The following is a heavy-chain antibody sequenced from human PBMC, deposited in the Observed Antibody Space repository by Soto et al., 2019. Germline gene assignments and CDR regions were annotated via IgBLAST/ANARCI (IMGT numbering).Heavy chain of an antibody. CDR3: ARGRIVVVVAATRPREPDDYYFDY. CDR1: GGTFSSYA. J-gene: IGHJ4*02. V-gene: IGHV1-69*01. CDR2: IIPIFGTA. D-gene: IGHD2-15*01. Sequence: QVQLVQSGAEVKKPGSSVKVSCKASGGTFSSYAISWVRQAPGQGLEWMGGIIPIFGTANYAHKCQGRVTITADAGTCTAYMELRSLRSEDTAVYYCARGRIVVVVAATRPREPDDYYFDYWGQGTLVTVSS.